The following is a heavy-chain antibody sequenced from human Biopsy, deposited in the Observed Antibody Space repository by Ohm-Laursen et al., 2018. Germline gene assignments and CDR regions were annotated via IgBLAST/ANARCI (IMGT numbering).Heavy chain of an antibody. D-gene: IGHD2-15*01. CDR2: VYFTGST. J-gene: IGHJ6*02. CDR3: ARDRRGDSYMDV. Sequence: SQTLSLTCTVSGDSIRSYYWSWIRQTPEKGLEWIGHVYFTGSTNFNPSLKSRVTISVDTSRVRFSLTLSSVTAADTAIYYCARDRRGDSYMDVWDQGTTVTVSS. CDR1: GDSIRSYY. V-gene: IGHV4-59*01.